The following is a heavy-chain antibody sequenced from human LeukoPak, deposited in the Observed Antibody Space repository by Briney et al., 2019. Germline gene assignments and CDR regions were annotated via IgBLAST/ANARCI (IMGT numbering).Heavy chain of an antibody. V-gene: IGHV1-69*05. CDR3: ARDLAAAGTLLGY. CDR2: IIPIFGTA. D-gene: IGHD6-13*01. J-gene: IGHJ4*02. CDR1: GGTFSSYA. Sequence: ASVKVSCKASGGTFSSYAISWVRQAPGQGLEWMGGIIPIFGTANYAQKFQGRVTITTDESTSTAYMELSSLRSEDTAVYYCARDLAAAGTLLGYWGQGTLVTVSS.